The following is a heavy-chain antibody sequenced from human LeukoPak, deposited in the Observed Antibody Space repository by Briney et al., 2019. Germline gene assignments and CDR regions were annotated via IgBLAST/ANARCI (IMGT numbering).Heavy chain of an antibody. Sequence: GGSLRLSCAASGFTFSSYDMHWVRQAPGKGLEWVAVISYDGSNKDYPDSVKGRFTISRDNSKNTLYLQMNSLRGEDTAVYYCAKDPDDSGGPIGFWGQGTLVTVSS. J-gene: IGHJ4*02. CDR3: AKDPDDSGGPIGF. V-gene: IGHV3-30*18. CDR1: GFTFSSYD. D-gene: IGHD3-22*01. CDR2: ISYDGSNK.